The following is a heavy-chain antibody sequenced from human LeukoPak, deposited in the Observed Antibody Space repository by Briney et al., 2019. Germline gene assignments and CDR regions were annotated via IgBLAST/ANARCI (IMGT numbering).Heavy chain of an antibody. D-gene: IGHD3-22*01. V-gene: IGHV1-69*01. J-gene: IGHJ4*02. CDR3: ARWAEHYDTSGYPPFDH. CDR1: GGTFSSYA. Sequence: GSSVKVSCKASGGTFSSYAISWVRQAPGQGLEWIGGIIPMFGTANYAQKFQGRVTITADESTSTVYMELRSLRSEDTAVFYCARWAEHYDTSGYPPFDHWGQGTLVTVSS. CDR2: IIPMFGTA.